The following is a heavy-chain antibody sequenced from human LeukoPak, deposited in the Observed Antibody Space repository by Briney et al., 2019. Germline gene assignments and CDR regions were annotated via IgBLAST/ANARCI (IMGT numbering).Heavy chain of an antibody. CDR2: ISSSSSYI. J-gene: IGHJ6*02. CDR3: ARATIRYGMDV. D-gene: IGHD3-3*01. CDR1: GFTFSSFW. V-gene: IGHV3-21*01. Sequence: PGGSLRLSCAASGFTFSSFWMSWVRQAPGKGLEWVSSISSSSSYIYYADSVKGRFTISRDNAKNSLYLQMNSLRAEDTAVYYCARATIRYGMDVWGQGTLVTVSS.